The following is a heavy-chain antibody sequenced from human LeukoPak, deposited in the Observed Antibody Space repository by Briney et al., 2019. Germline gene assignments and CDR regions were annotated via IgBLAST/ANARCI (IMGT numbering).Heavy chain of an antibody. Sequence: GGSLRLSCAASGFTFNIFWMSWVRQAPGKGLEWVANIKEDGSVKYYVDSVKGRFTISRDNDKNSLYLQMNRLRAEDTVVYYCARAPAGSGSWFDPWGQGTLVTVSS. CDR2: IKEDGSVK. V-gene: IGHV3-7*04. CDR3: ARAPAGSGSWFDP. J-gene: IGHJ5*02. D-gene: IGHD3-10*01. CDR1: GFTFNIFW.